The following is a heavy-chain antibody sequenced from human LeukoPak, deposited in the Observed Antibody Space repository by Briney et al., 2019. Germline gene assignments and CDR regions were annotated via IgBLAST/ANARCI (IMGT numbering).Heavy chain of an antibody. CDR2: ISHDGYNK. Sequence: GRSLRLSCAASGFTFRDYAIHWVRQAPGKGLEWVAFISHDGYNKYYAASVKGRFTISTDNTKNTLYLQMDSLGADDTAVYYCARDRALGYSYGYMDYWGQGTLVTVSS. J-gene: IGHJ4*02. D-gene: IGHD5-18*01. CDR3: ARDRALGYSYGYMDY. CDR1: GFTFRDYA. V-gene: IGHV3-30*04.